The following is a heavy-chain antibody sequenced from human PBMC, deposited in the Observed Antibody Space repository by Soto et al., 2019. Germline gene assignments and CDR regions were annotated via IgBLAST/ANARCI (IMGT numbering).Heavy chain of an antibody. D-gene: IGHD6-13*01. CDR1: GYTFTGYY. CDR2: INPNSGGT. CDR3: AVIAAAGTHYMDV. V-gene: IGHV1-2*04. Sequence: ASVKVSCKASGYTFTGYYMHWVRQAPGQGLEWMGWINPNSGGTNYAQKFQGWVTMTRDTSISTAYMELSRLRSDDTAVYYCAVIAAAGTHYMDVWGKGTTVTVSS. J-gene: IGHJ6*03.